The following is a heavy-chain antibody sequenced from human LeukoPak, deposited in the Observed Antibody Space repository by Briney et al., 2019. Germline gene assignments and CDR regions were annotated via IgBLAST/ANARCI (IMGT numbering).Heavy chain of an antibody. V-gene: IGHV3-48*02. J-gene: IGHJ4*02. CDR1: GFTFSSYS. CDR3: ARLVVPAARAFFDY. CDR2: ISSSSSTI. Sequence: PGGSLRLSCAASGFTFSSYSMNWVRQAPGKGLEWVSYISSSSSTIYYADSVKGRFTISRDNAKNSLYLQMNSLRDEDTAVYYCARLVVPAARAFFDYWGQGTLVTVSS. D-gene: IGHD2-2*01.